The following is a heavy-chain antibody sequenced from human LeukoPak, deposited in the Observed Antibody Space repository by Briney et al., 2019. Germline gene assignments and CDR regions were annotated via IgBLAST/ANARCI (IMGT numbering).Heavy chain of an antibody. CDR1: GFPFSSYS. Sequence: GGSLRLSCAASGFPFSSYSMSWVSQAPGKGLEWVSYISFGSSPIYYADSVKGRFTISRDNAKNTLHLQMSSLRVEDTAVYYCSRDLAYWGQGTLVTVSS. J-gene: IGHJ4*02. CDR3: SRDLAY. V-gene: IGHV3-48*04. CDR2: ISFGSSPI.